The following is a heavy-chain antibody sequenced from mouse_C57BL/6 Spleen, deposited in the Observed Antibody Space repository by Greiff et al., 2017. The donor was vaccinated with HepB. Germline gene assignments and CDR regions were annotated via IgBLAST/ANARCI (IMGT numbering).Heavy chain of an antibody. D-gene: IGHD1-1*01. J-gene: IGHJ1*03. V-gene: IGHV1-42*01. CDR1: GYSFTGYY. CDR3: AKEGNYYGSRNWYFDV. Sequence: VQLQQSGPELVKPGASVKISCKASGYSFTGYYMNWVKQSPEKSLEWIGEITPSTGGTTYNQKFKAKATLTVDKSSSTAYMQLKSLTSEYSAVYYGAKEGNYYGSRNWYFDVWGTGTTVTVSS. CDR2: ITPSTGGT.